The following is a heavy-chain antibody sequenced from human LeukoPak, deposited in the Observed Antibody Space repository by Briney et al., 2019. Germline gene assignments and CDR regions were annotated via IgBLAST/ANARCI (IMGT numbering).Heavy chain of an antibody. CDR1: GYTFTSYG. Sequence: AAVKVSCKASGYTFTSYGINWVRQATGQGLEWMGWMNPNSGSTGYAQKFQGRVTITRNTSISTAYMELSGLRSEDTAVYYCARGRSTGYTYYFEYWGQGTLATLSS. CDR2: MNPNSGST. J-gene: IGHJ4*02. V-gene: IGHV1-8*03. D-gene: IGHD5-24*01. CDR3: ARGRSTGYTYYFEY.